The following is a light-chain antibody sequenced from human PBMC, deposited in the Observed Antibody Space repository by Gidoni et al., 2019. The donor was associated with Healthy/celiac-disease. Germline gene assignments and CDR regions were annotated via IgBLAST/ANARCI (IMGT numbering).Light chain of an antibody. J-gene: IGKJ2*04. CDR3: QQSYSTPCS. V-gene: IGKV1-39*01. CDR2: AAS. Sequence: DIQMTQSPSSLSASVGDRVTITCRESQSISSYLHWYQQKPGKAPKLLIYAASSLQSGVPSRFSGSGSGTDFTLTISSLQPEDFATYYCQQSYSTPCSFGQGTKLEXK. CDR1: QSISSY.